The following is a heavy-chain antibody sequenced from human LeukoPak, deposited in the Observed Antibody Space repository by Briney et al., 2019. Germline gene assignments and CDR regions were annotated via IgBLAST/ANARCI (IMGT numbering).Heavy chain of an antibody. CDR2: ISTHNGDT. D-gene: IGHD6-13*01. CDR3: ARSHSSSWYVFEY. J-gene: IGHJ4*02. V-gene: IGHV1-18*01. Sequence: GASVKVSFKTSGYTFTSYGISWVRQAPGQGLEWMGRISTHNGDTKYAQKFQGRVTMTTDTTTSTVSVELRSLRFDDTAVYYCARSHSSSWYVFEYWGQGTLATVSP. CDR1: GYTFTSYG.